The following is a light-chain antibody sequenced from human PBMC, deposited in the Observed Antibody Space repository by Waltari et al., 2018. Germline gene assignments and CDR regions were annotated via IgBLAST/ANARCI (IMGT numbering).Light chain of an antibody. CDR2: TAS. V-gene: IGKV3-20*01. CDR1: QTVGGNY. CDR3: QQYAASPYT. Sequence: EIVLTQSPDTLSLSPGDSATLSCRASQTVGGNYLALYQQKPGQAPGLLIFTASNRASGVPDRFSGSGSGTDFTLTISRLEAEDFAVYYCQQYAASPYTFGQGTKVDIK. J-gene: IGKJ1*01.